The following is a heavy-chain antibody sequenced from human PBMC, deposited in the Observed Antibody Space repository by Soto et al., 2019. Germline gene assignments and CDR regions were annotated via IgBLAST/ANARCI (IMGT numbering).Heavy chain of an antibody. CDR2: IKQDGSEK. CDR1: GFTFSSYW. V-gene: IGHV3-7*01. J-gene: IGHJ6*02. Sequence: EVQLVESGGGLVQPGGSLRLSCAASGFTFSSYWMSWVRQAPGKGLEWVANIKQDGSEKYYVDSVKGRFTIPRHNAKNSLYLQMNSLRAEDTAVYYCARGPGSSVYYYGMDVWGQGTTVTVSS. CDR3: ARGPGSSVYYYGMDV. D-gene: IGHD1-26*01.